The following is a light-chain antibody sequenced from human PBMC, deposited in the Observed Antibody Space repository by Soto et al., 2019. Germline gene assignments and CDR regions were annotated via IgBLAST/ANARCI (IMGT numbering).Light chain of an antibody. Sequence: EIVMTQSPATLCVSPGERAALSCRSSQSVSSNLAWYQKKPGQAPRLLIYETAIRATGIPARFSGSGSWTDLTLSISSLQSEDFAVYYCKQYKEWPPFTFGQGTRLEIK. CDR3: KQYKEWPPFT. V-gene: IGKV3D-15*01. CDR2: ETA. J-gene: IGKJ5*01. CDR1: QSVSSN.